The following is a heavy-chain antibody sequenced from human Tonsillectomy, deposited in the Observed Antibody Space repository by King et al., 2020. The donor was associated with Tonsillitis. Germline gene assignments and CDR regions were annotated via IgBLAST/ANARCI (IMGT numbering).Heavy chain of an antibody. CDR2: IYSGGST. Sequence: DVQLVESGGRLVQPGRSLRLSCAASGFTVSSNYMSWVRQAPGKGLEWVSVIYSGGSTYYADSVKGRFTISRHNSKNTLYLQMNSLRAEDTAVYYCARVWDTQDWTHVDYYYGMDVWGQGPTAPVSS. CDR3: ARVWDTQDWTHVDYYYGMDV. J-gene: IGHJ6*02. V-gene: IGHV3-53*04. CDR1: GFTVSSNY. D-gene: IGHD3/OR15-3a*01.